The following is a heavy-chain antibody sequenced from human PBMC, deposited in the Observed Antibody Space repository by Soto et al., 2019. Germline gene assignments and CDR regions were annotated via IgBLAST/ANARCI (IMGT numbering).Heavy chain of an antibody. CDR3: ARDSSSWYFNWFDP. CDR1: GGSISSYY. J-gene: IGHJ5*02. Sequence: SDTLSLTCTVSGGSISSYYWSWIRQPPGKGLEWIGYIYYSGSTNYNPSLKSRVTISVDTSKNQFSLKLSSVTAADTAVYYCARDSSSWYFNWFDPWGQGTLVTVSS. V-gene: IGHV4-59*01. CDR2: IYYSGST. D-gene: IGHD6-13*01.